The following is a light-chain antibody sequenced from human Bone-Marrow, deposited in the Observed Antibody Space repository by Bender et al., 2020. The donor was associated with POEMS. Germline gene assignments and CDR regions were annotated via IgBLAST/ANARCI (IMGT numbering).Light chain of an antibody. CDR1: SSDVGSYNL. CDR2: DVY. V-gene: IGLV2-23*02. CDR3: CSYAGPRYV. J-gene: IGLJ1*01. Sequence: QSALTQPASVSGSPGQSITISCSGTSSDVGSYNLVYWYQQHPGKAPKLMIYDVYKRPSGVPDRFSGSKSGNTASLTISGLQAEDEADYYCCSYAGPRYVFGTGTKVTVL.